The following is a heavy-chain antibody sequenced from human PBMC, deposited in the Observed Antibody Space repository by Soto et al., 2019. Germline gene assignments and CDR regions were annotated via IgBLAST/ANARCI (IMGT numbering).Heavy chain of an antibody. CDR3: ARHFDVNTALDYYYLDL. V-gene: IGHV4-4*07. CDR1: GVSISPYY. Sequence: QVQLQESGPGLVKTSETLSLTCTVSGVSISPYYWTWIRQPAGKGLEWIGHLYSSGRATYNPSLTNRVTMSVFRDHSSLTLKSVTAADTAGDYCARHFDVNTALDYYYLDLWGRGALVTVSS. J-gene: IGHJ2*01. D-gene: IGHD5-18*01. CDR2: LYSSGRA.